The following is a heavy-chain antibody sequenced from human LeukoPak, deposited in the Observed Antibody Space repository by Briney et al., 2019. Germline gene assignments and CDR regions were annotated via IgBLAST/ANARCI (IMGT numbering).Heavy chain of an antibody. V-gene: IGHV4-31*03. CDR1: GGSISSGGYY. Sequence: SESLSLTCTVSGGSISSGGYYWSWIRQHPGKGLEWIGHIYYSGSTYYGPSLERRLTISIDPSKNQFSLKLSSVAAADTAVYFCARGAVAAAGTVDYFDYWGQGTLVAVSS. D-gene: IGHD6-13*01. J-gene: IGHJ4*02. CDR3: ARGAVAAAGTVDYFDY. CDR2: IYYSGST.